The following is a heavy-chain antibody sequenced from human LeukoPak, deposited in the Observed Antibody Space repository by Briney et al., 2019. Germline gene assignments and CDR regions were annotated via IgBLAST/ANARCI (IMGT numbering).Heavy chain of an antibody. Sequence: GGSLRLSCAASGFTFSSYWMSWVRQAPGKGLEWVANIKQDGSEKYYVDSVKGRFTISRDNAKNSLYLQMNSLRAEDTAVYYCARESIRQQRANHYYYYYSMDVWGKGTTVTVSS. CDR1: GFTFSSYW. CDR2: IKQDGSEK. V-gene: IGHV3-7*01. D-gene: IGHD6-13*01. J-gene: IGHJ6*03. CDR3: ARESIRQQRANHYYYYYSMDV.